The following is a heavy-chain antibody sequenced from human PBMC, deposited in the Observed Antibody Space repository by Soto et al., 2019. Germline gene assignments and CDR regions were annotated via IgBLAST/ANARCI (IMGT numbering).Heavy chain of an antibody. Sequence: QVQLVQSGAEVKKPGASVKVSCKASGYTFTSYGISWVRQAPGQGLEWMGWINAYNGNTKYVQKLQGRVTMTTETSTSTAYMKLRSLRSDDTAVYYCARDAAIGMNDYWGQGTLVTVSS. D-gene: IGHD1-20*01. CDR3: ARDAAIGMNDY. CDR2: INAYNGNT. CDR1: GYTFTSYG. V-gene: IGHV1-18*01. J-gene: IGHJ4*02.